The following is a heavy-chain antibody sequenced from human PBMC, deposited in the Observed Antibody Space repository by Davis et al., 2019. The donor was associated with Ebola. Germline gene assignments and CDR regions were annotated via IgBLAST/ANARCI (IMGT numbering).Heavy chain of an antibody. V-gene: IGHV3-30-3*01. CDR2: ISYDGSNN. D-gene: IGHD4-17*01. J-gene: IGHJ4*02. CDR1: GFTFSSYA. CDR3: AREPVTTTLDY. Sequence: PGGSLRLSCAASGFTFSSYAMHWVRQAPGKGLEWVAVISYDGSNNYYADSVKGRFTISRDNSKNTLYLQMNSLRAEDTAVYYCAREPVTTTLDYWGQGTLVTVSS.